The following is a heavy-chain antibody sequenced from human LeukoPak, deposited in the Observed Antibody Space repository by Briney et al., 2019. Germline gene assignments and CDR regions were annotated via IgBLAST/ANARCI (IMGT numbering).Heavy chain of an antibody. CDR1: GASISSSRYY. J-gene: IGHJ6*03. V-gene: IGHV4-39*02. CDR2: ISYSGTT. CDR3: ARDDYYYYMDV. Sequence: SETLSLTCTVSGASISSSRYYWGWIRQPPGKGLEWIGSISYSGTTYYNPSLKSRGSISVDTSRNQFSLKLSSVTAPDTAVYYCARDDYYYYMDVWGKGTTVTVSS.